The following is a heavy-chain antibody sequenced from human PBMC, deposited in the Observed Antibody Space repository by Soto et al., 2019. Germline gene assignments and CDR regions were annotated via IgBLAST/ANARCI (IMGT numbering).Heavy chain of an antibody. V-gene: IGHV4-4*02. CDR2: MYHSGST. Sequence: QVQLQESGPGLVKPSGTLSLTCAVSGGSISSSNWWSWVRQPPGKGLEWIGEMYHSGSTNYTPSLKSRCTISVDKPKNQFSRKLSSVTAADTAVYYCARAGGYSYVDYWGQGTLVTVSS. CDR3: ARAGGYSYVDY. D-gene: IGHD5-18*01. CDR1: GGSISSSNW. J-gene: IGHJ4*02.